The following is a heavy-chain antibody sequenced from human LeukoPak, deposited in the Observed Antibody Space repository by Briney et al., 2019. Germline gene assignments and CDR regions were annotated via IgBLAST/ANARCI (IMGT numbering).Heavy chain of an antibody. CDR2: IYPSDSDT. D-gene: IGHD6-19*01. V-gene: IGHV5-51*01. Sequence: GESLKISCKGSGYSFTSYWIGWVRQMPGKGLEWMGIIYPSDSDTTYSPSFQGQVTISADKSINTAYLQWSSLKASDTAMYYCARPLVADPTSSVDYWGQGTLVTVSS. CDR1: GYSFTSYW. CDR3: ARPLVADPTSSVDY. J-gene: IGHJ4*02.